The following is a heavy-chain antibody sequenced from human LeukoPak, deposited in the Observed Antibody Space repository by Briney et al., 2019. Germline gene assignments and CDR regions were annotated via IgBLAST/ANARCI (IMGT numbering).Heavy chain of an antibody. J-gene: IGHJ2*01. Sequence: GGSLRLSCLGSGFIFRYFWMSWVRQAPGKGLEWVANINHDGRETYYADSVKGRFIISRDNAKDSLYLQMNSLRAEDAAVYYCAKGYIIAGRQWYLDLWGRGTLVGVSS. CDR2: INHDGRET. V-gene: IGHV3-7*01. CDR1: GFIFRYFW. CDR3: AKGYIIAGRQWYLDL. D-gene: IGHD6-13*01.